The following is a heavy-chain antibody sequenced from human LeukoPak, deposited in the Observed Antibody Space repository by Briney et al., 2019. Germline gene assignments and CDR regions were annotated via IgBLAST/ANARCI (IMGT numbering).Heavy chain of an antibody. CDR1: GYTFTGYY. CDR3: ARAPGIVVVPAAIGD. V-gene: IGHV1-2*02. CDR2: INPNSGGT. J-gene: IGHJ4*02. D-gene: IGHD2-2*02. Sequence: ASVKVSCTASGYTFTGYYMHWVRQAPGQGLEWMGWINPNSGGTNYAQKFQGRVTMTRDTSISTAYMELSRLRSDDTAVYYCARAPGIVVVPAAIGDWGQGTLVTVSS.